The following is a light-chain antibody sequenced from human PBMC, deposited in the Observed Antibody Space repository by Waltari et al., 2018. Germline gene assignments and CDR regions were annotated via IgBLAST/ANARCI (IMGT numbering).Light chain of an antibody. CDR1: VLADKY. CDR3: HAAADNNWF. CDR2: NNT. V-gene: IGLV3-27*01. J-gene: IGLJ2*01. Sequence: YDLTQPFSVSVSPGQTAPITCPGDVLADKYVRWFQQKPGQAPTLILYNNTERPSGIPERFSGSSSGSTVTLTIRGALLEDEADYHCHAAADNNWFFGGGTKLTVL.